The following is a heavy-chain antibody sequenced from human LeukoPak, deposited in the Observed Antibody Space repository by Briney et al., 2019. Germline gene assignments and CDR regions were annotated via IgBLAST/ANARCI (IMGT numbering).Heavy chain of an antibody. Sequence: PGGSLRLSCAASGFIFSSYWMNWVRQAPGKGLEWVANIKEDGSAKYYVDSVKGRFTISRDNAKNSLYLQMNSLRAEDTAVYYCVMYMDVWGQGTTVTVSS. V-gene: IGHV3-7*05. CDR3: VMYMDV. J-gene: IGHJ6*02. CDR1: GFIFSSYW. CDR2: IKEDGSAK.